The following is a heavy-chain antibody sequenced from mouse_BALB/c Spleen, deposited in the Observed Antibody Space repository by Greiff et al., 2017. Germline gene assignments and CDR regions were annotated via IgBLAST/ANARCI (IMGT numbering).Heavy chain of an antibody. CDR2: IRSKSNNYAA. V-gene: IGHV10-1*02. J-gene: IGHJ1*01. CDR3: VRGDTGDFDV. Sequence: EVMLVESGGGLVQPKGSLKLSCAASGFTFNTYAMNWVRQAPGKGLEWVARIRSKSNNYAAYYADSVKDRFTISRDDSQSMLYLQMNNLKTEDTAMYYCVRGDTGDFDVWGAGTTVTVSS. CDR1: GFTFNTYA. D-gene: IGHD4-1*01.